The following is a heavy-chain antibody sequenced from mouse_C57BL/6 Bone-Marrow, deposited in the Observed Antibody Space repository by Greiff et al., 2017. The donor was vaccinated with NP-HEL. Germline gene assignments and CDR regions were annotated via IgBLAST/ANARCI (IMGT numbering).Heavy chain of an antibody. J-gene: IGHJ2*01. CDR2: IDPSDSYT. CDR3: ARQGLPDY. Sequence: QVQLQQPGAELVRPGTSVKLSCKASGYTFTSYWMHWVKQRPGQGLEWIGVIDPSDSYTNYNQKFKGKATLTVDTSSSTAYMQLSSLTSEDSAVYYCARQGLPDYGGQGTTLTVSS. V-gene: IGHV1-59*01. CDR1: GYTFTSYW. D-gene: IGHD3-1*01.